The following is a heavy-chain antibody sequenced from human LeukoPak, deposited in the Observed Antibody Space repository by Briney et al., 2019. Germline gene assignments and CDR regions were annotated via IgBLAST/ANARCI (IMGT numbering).Heavy chain of an antibody. J-gene: IGHJ4*02. CDR2: ISYDGSNK. Sequence: PGRSLRLSCAASGFTFSSYAMHWVRQAPGKGLDWVAVISYDGSNKYYADSVKGRFTISRDNSKNTLYLQMNSLRAEDTAVCYCARDWRYCSSTSCYSDFDYWAREPWPPSPQ. CDR3: ARDWRYCSSTSCYSDFDY. D-gene: IGHD2-2*01. V-gene: IGHV3-30-3*01. CDR1: GFTFSSYA.